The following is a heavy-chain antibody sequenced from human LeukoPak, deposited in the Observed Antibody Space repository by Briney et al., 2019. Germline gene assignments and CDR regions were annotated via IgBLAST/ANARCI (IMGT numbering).Heavy chain of an antibody. Sequence: PGGSLRLSCAASGFTFSSYWMHWVRQAPGKGLVWVSRINTDGSSTTYADSVKGRFSISRDNAKNSLYLQMNSLRAEDTAVYYCATRGPYCGGDCYYPDEYYFDYWGQGTLVTVSS. CDR1: GFTFSSYW. V-gene: IGHV3-74*01. J-gene: IGHJ4*02. CDR2: INTDGSST. CDR3: ATRGPYCGGDCYYPDEYYFDY. D-gene: IGHD2-21*02.